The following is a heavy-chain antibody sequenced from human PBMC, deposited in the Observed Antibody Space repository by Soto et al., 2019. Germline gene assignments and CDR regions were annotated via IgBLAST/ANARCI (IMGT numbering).Heavy chain of an antibody. CDR2: IYSGGST. CDR1: GFTVSSNY. V-gene: IGHV3-66*01. J-gene: IGHJ4*02. Sequence: EVQLVESGGGLVQPGGSLRLSCAASGFTVSSNYMSWVRQAPGKGLEWVSVIYSGGSTYYADSVKGRFTISRDNSKNTLYLQKNSLRAEDTAVYYCARGLYSGFHYFDYWGQGTLVTVSS. D-gene: IGHD5-12*01. CDR3: ARGLYSGFHYFDY.